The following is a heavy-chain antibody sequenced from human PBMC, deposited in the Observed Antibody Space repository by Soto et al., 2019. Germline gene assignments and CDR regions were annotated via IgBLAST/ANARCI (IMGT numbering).Heavy chain of an antibody. CDR1: GFTFSSYA. CDR2: ISYDGSNK. V-gene: IGHV3-30-3*01. J-gene: IGHJ6*02. D-gene: IGHD3-10*01. CDR3: ARGLSARYYYYGMDV. Sequence: GGSLRLSCAASGFTFSSYAMQWVRQAPGKGLEWVAVISYDGSNKYYADSVKGRFTISRDNSKNTLYLQMNSLRAEDTAVYYCARGLSARYYYYGMDVWGQATTVTVCS.